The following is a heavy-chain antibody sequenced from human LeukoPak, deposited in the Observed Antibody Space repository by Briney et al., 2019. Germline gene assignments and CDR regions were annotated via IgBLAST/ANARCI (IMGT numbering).Heavy chain of an antibody. CDR2: ISSSSSYV. D-gene: IGHD4-11*01. Sequence: GGSLRLSCAASGFTFSSYSMNWVRQAPGKGLEWVSSISSSSSYVYYADSVKGRFTISRDNAKNSLYLQMNSLRAEDTAVYYCARAFTGDAFDIWGQGTMVTVSS. CDR3: ARAFTGDAFDI. J-gene: IGHJ3*02. V-gene: IGHV3-21*01. CDR1: GFTFSSYS.